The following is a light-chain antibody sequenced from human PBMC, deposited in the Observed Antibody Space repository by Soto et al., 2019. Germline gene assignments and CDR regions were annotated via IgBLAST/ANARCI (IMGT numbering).Light chain of an antibody. J-gene: IGLJ1*01. V-gene: IGLV2-14*01. CDR2: EVS. Sequence: QSVLTQPASVSGSPGQSITISCTGTSSDVGGYNYVSWYQQHPGKAPKLMIYEVSNRPSGVPNRFSGSKSGNTASLTISGLQAEDEADYYCSSYTGSRLYVFGTGTKVTVL. CDR3: SSYTGSRLYV. CDR1: SSDVGGYNY.